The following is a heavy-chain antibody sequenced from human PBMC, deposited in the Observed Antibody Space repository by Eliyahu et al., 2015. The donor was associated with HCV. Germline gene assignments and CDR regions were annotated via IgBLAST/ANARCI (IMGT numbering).Heavy chain of an antibody. CDR3: ARDLRRGVEIPAAMIDN. Sequence: QVQLVESGGGVVQPGRSLRLSCVASGFKFSSYGMHWVRQAPGKGLEWVAVIWYDGGNKYYADSVKDRFTISRDNSKNTLYLQMDSLRADDTAIYYCARDLRRGVEIPAAMIDNWGQGTLVTVSS. CDR1: GFKFSSYG. V-gene: IGHV3-33*01. D-gene: IGHD2-2*01. CDR2: IWYDGGNK. J-gene: IGHJ4*02.